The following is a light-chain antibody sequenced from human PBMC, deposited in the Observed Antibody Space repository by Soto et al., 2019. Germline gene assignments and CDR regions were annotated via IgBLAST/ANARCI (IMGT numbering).Light chain of an antibody. CDR3: SSYAVSTLVV. J-gene: IGLJ2*01. V-gene: IGLV2-8*01. Sequence: QSALTQPPSASGSPGQSVTISCTETSSDVGGYNYVSWYQQHPGKAPKLMIYEVSKRPSGVPDRFSGSKSGNTASLTVSGLQAEDEADYYCSSYAVSTLVVFGGGTKLTVL. CDR2: EVS. CDR1: SSDVGGYNY.